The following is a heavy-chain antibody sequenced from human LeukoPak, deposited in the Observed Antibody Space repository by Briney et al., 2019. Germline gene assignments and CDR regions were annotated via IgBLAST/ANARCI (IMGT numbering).Heavy chain of an antibody. J-gene: IGHJ5*02. CDR2: ISAYNGNT. CDR1: GYTFTSYY. D-gene: IGHD6-19*01. Sequence: ASVKVSCKASGYTFTSYYMHWVRQAPGQGLEWMGWISAYNGNTNYAQKLQGRVTMTTDTSTSTAYMELRSLRSDDTAVYYCARIAVAGRNWFDPWGQGTLVTVSS. V-gene: IGHV1-18*04. CDR3: ARIAVAGRNWFDP.